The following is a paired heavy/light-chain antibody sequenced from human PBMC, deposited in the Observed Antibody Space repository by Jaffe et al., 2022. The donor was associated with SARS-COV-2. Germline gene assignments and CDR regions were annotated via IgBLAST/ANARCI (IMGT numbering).Light chain of an antibody. CDR1: QTVSSW. V-gene: IGKV1-5*03. J-gene: IGKJ2*01. Sequence: DIQMTQSPSTLSASVGDRVTITCRASQTVSSWLAWYQQKPGKAPKLLIYKASSLETGVPSRFSGSGFGTEFTLTISSLQPDDSATYYCQQYNSYSTFGQGTKLEIK. CDR3: QQYNSYST. CDR2: KAS.
Heavy chain of an antibody. CDR1: GYTFTSHY. CDR3: ARGGYHFDTSAYSDY. Sequence: QVQLVQSGAEVKKPGASVKVSCKASGYTFTSHYIHWVRQAPGQGLEWMGIINANGGGTSYAQRLQGRVTMTRDTSTNTVYMELSSLTSEDTAVYYCARGGYHFDTSAYSDYWGQGTPVTVSS. J-gene: IGHJ4*02. D-gene: IGHD3-22*01. CDR2: INANGGGT. V-gene: IGHV1-46*04.